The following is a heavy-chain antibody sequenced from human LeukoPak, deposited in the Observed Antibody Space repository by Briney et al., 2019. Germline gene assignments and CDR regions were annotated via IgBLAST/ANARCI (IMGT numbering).Heavy chain of an antibody. CDR1: GFTFGDLA. CDR3: TRGPIQLWIHNAMDV. Sequence: GGSLRLSCTTSGFTFGDLAMGWVRQAPGKGLEWVGFIRSRAYRGTTEYAASVKDRFIISREDSRNIAYLQMNRLRIEDTAVYYCTRGPIQLWIHNAMDVWGQGTTVIVSS. J-gene: IGHJ6*02. CDR2: IRSRAYRGTT. V-gene: IGHV3-49*04. D-gene: IGHD5-18*01.